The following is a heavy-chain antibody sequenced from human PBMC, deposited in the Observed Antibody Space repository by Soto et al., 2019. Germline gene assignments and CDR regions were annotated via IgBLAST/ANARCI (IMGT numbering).Heavy chain of an antibody. CDR3: AHSLVDTAMAGGGGDYYYGTDV. CDR1: GFSLSTSGVG. D-gene: IGHD5-18*01. J-gene: IGHJ6*02. V-gene: IGHV2-5*02. CDR2: IYWDDDK. Sequence: QITLKESGPPLVKPTQTLTLTCTFSGFSLSTSGVGVGWIRQPPGKALEWLALIYWDDDKRYSPSLKSRLTTPKDTSKHQLVLTMTNMDPVDTPTYYCAHSLVDTAMAGGGGDYYYGTDVWGQGTTVTVSS.